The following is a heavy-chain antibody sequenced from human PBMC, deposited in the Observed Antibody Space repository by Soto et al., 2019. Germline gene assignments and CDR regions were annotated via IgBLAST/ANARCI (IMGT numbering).Heavy chain of an antibody. CDR1: GFTFSSYG. D-gene: IGHD6-6*01. CDR3: ANGRGQSSIAARRLDY. V-gene: IGHV3-30*18. CDR2: ISYDGSNK. J-gene: IGHJ4*02. Sequence: GGSLRLSCAASGFTFSSYGMHWVRQAPGKGLEWVAVISYDGSNKYYADSVKGRFTISRDNSKNTLYLQMNSLRAEDTAVYYCANGRGQSSIAARRLDYWGQGTLVTVSS.